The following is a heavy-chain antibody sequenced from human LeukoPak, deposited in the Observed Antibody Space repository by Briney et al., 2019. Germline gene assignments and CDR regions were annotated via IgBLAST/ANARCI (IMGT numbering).Heavy chain of an antibody. D-gene: IGHD3-16*01. J-gene: IGHJ6*04. CDR1: GGSISSGSYY. V-gene: IGHV4-61*02. Sequence: SETLSLTCTVSGGSISSGSYYWSWIRQPAGKGLEWIERIYTSGSTNYNPSLKSRVTISVDTSKNQFSLKLNSVTPEDTAVYYCARYHWGHPPVWGTGATVTVSS. CDR3: ARYHWGHPPV. CDR2: IYTSGST.